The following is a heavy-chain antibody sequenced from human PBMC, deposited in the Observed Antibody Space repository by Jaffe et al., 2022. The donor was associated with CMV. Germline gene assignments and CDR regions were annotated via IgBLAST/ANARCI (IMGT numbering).Heavy chain of an antibody. D-gene: IGHD5-12*01. CDR3: AREYPGTINKGLPSDYYYYYMDV. CDR2: INPNSGGT. Sequence: QVQLVQSGAEVKKPGASVKVSCKASGYTFTGYYMHWVRQAPGQGLEWMGWINPNSGGTNYAQKFQGWVTMTRDTSISTAYMELSRLRSDDTAVYYCAREYPGTINKGLPSDYYYYYMDVWGKGTTVTVSS. CDR1: GYTFTGYY. J-gene: IGHJ6*03. V-gene: IGHV1-2*04.